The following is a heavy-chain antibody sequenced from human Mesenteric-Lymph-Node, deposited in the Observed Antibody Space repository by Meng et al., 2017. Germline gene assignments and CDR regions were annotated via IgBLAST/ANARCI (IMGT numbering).Heavy chain of an antibody. D-gene: IGHD3-10*01. V-gene: IGHV4-30-4*01. CDR2: TYSSGKT. Sequence: QGQLQEPGPGLVKPSQTLSLTCTVSGGSINSDDYYWTWIRQSPGRGLEWIGLTYSSGKTFYTPSLRSRVTISADTSKNQFSLKLSSVTAADTAVYYCARASYGSGSPLGESWFDPWGQGTLVTVSS. CDR1: GGSINSDDYY. CDR3: ARASYGSGSPLGESWFDP. J-gene: IGHJ5*02.